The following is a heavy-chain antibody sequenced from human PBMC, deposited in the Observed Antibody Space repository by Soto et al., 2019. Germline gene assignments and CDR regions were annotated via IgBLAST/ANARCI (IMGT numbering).Heavy chain of an antibody. CDR1: GFPFSRHE. D-gene: IGHD3-22*01. J-gene: IGHJ4*02. V-gene: IGHV3-30*18. Sequence: QVQLEESGGGVVQPGRSLRLSCAASGFPFSRHEIHWVRQVPGRGLEWVALISHDGSNKYYVDSVKGRFIISRDNSKNTVYLQMNSLRTEDTALYYCAKDADFDTRNLRHWGQGTLVTVSS. CDR3: AKDADFDTRNLRH. CDR2: ISHDGSNK.